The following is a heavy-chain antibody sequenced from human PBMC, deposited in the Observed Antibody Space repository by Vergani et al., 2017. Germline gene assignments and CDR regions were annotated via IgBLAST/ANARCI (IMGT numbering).Heavy chain of an antibody. CDR1: GFTFSSYG. Sequence: QVQLVESGGGVVQPVGSLRLSCAASGFTFSSYGMHWVRQAPGKGLEWVAFIRYDGSNKYYADSVKGRFTISRDNSKNTLYLQMNSLRAEDTAVYYCAKEKVYYGSGSYYIDYWGQGTLVTVSS. CDR3: AKEKVYYGSGSYYIDY. CDR2: IRYDGSNK. J-gene: IGHJ4*02. D-gene: IGHD3-10*01. V-gene: IGHV3-30*02.